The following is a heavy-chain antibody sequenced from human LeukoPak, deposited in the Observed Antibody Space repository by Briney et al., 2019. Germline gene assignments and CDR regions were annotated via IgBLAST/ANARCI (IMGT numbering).Heavy chain of an antibody. Sequence: PGGSLRLSCAASGFTFSNSWMHWVRQPPGKGLVWVSYMNADGSTIAHADSVRGRFTMSRDNAQNILHLQMNSLRDEDTGVYFCVRGTSNWYGVDFWGRGTLVTVSS. CDR1: GFTFSNSW. J-gene: IGHJ4*02. D-gene: IGHD6-13*01. CDR2: MNADGSTI. CDR3: VRGTSNWYGVDF. V-gene: IGHV3-74*01.